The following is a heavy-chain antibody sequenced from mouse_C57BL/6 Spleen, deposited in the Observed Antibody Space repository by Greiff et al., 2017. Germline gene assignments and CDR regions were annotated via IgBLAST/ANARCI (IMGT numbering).Heavy chain of an antibody. D-gene: IGHD2-4*01. CDR1: GFTFNTYA. Sequence: EVMLVESGGGLVQPKGSLKLSCAASGFTFNTYAMHWVRQAPGKGLEWVARIRSKSSNDATYYADSVKDRFTISRDDSQSMLYLQMNNLKTEDTAMYYCVREGLRIFDYWGQGTTLTVSS. CDR3: VREGLRIFDY. V-gene: IGHV10-3*01. CDR2: IRSKSSNDAT. J-gene: IGHJ2*01.